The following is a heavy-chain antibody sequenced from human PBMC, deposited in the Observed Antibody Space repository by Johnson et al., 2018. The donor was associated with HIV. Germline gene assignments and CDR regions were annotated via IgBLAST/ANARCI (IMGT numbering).Heavy chain of an antibody. CDR2: ISYDGSNK. D-gene: IGHD3-10*01. Sequence: QVQLVESGGGVVRPGGSLRLSCAASGFNVDDDALSWVRQVPGNGLEWVAVISYDGSNKYYADSVKGRFTISRDNAKNSLYLQMHSLRAEDTAVYYCVCLRAWTFDIWGQGTMVTVSS. V-gene: IGHV3-30-3*01. CDR1: GFNVDDDA. J-gene: IGHJ3*02. CDR3: VCLRAWTFDI.